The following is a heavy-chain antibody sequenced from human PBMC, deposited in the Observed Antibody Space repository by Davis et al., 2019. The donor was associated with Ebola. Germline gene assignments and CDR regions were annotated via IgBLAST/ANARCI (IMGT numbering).Heavy chain of an antibody. J-gene: IGHJ6*02. V-gene: IGHV4-59*01. Sequence: MPSETLSLTCTVSGGSISKYLWTWIRQAPGKGLEWIGDIYYNGNTNYNPSLKSRVTLSVDTARNQFSLKVTSVTTPDTAVYYCARDDKYYYGMDVWGQGTTVTVSS. D-gene: IGHD3-9*01. CDR1: GGSISKYL. CDR2: IYYNGNT. CDR3: ARDDKYYYGMDV.